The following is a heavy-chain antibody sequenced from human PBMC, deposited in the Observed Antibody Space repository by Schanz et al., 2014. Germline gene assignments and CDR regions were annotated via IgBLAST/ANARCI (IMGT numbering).Heavy chain of an antibody. Sequence: QVQLLQSGAEVKGPGASVKVSCKASGYTFTSDSMHWVRQAPGQGLEWLGWMNPNSGNPGFAQKFRGRVTMTRNTSMSTAYIELHILTSEDTAVYYCARGRTFDYWGQGTLVTVSS. CDR2: MNPNSGNP. V-gene: IGHV1-8*02. CDR3: ARGRTFDY. CDR1: GYTFTSDS. J-gene: IGHJ4*02.